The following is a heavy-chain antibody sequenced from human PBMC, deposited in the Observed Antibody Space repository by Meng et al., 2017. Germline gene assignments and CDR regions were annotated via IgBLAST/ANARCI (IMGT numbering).Heavy chain of an antibody. CDR1: GFTFSNAW. J-gene: IGHJ6*02. Sequence: GGSLRLSCAASGFTFSNAWMGWVRQAPGKGLEWVGRIKSKTDGGTTDYAAPVKGRFTISRDDSKNTLYLQMNSLKTEDTAVYYCTTSVVATAYYYYYYGMDVWGQGTTVTVSS. CDR2: IKSKTDGGTT. V-gene: IGHV3-15*01. D-gene: IGHD5-12*01. CDR3: TTSVVATAYYYYYYGMDV.